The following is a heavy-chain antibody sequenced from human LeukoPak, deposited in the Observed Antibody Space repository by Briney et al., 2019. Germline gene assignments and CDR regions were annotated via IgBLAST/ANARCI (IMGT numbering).Heavy chain of an antibody. CDR3: ARTYYYDSSGYYEVGFGY. CDR2: INPSSGST. D-gene: IGHD3-22*01. J-gene: IGHJ4*02. Sequence: ASVKVSCKASGYTFTSYYMHWVRQAPGQGLEWLGIINPSSGSTSYAQKFQGRVTMTRETYTSTVDMELSSLRSEDTAVYYCARTYYYDSSGYYEVGFGYWGQGTLVTVSS. V-gene: IGHV1-46*01. CDR1: GYTFTSYY.